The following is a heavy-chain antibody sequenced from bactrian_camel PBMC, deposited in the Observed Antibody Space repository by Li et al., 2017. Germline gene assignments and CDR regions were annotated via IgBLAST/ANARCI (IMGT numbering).Heavy chain of an antibody. V-gene: IGHV3S40*01. CDR1: YTYDGGD. Sequence: VQLVESGGGSVQAGGSLRLSCGYTYDGGDMAWFRQAPGMEREGVATSCHGGENTNYADSVKDRFTISRDNAKNTVYLQLNSLKTEDTAMYYCGRAIDWSKTRGQGTQVTVS. J-gene: IGHJ4*01. D-gene: IGHD3*01. CDR2: SCHGGENT. CDR3: GRAIDWSKT.